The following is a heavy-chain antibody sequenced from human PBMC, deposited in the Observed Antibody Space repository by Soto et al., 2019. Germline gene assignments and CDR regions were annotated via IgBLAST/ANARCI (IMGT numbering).Heavy chain of an antibody. V-gene: IGHV3-21*01. J-gene: IGHJ6*02. CDR3: ARAEGDFSYYYGMDV. CDR2: ISGSTSYM. Sequence: EVQLVESGGGLVKPGASLRLSCVASGFTFRSYSVNWIRQAPGKGLEWVSYISGSTSYMDYADSVKGRFTISRDNAKNSLYLQMDSLRAEDSAVYYCARAEGDFSYYYGMDVWGQGTTVTVSS. CDR1: GFTFRSYS. D-gene: IGHD2-21*02.